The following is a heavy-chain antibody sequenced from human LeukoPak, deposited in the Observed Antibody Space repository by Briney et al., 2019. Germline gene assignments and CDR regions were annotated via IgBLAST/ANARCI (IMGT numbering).Heavy chain of an antibody. CDR2: IKQDGSEK. CDR1: GFTFSSYW. J-gene: IGHJ3*02. V-gene: IGHV3-7*01. Sequence: GGSLRLSCAASGFTFSSYWMSWVRQAPGKGLEWVANIKQDGSEKYYVDSVKGRFTISRDNAKNSLYLQMNSLRAEDTAVYYCASHNWNDGPYHAFDIWGQGTMVTVSS. CDR3: ASHNWNDGPYHAFDI. D-gene: IGHD1-1*01.